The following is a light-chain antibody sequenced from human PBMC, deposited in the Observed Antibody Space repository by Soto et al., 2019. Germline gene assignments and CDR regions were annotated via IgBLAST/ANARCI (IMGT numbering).Light chain of an antibody. J-gene: IGKJ2*01. V-gene: IGKV1-39*01. CDR2: AAS. CDR1: QSIDKY. CDR3: QQSYSDVYT. Sequence: DIQVTQSPFSLSASVGDRVTITCRASQSIDKYLNWYQQKPGKAPKVLIYAASTLQSGVPSRFSGSGSGTDFTLTISSLQPEDFATYYSQQSYSDVYTFGQGTKLEVK.